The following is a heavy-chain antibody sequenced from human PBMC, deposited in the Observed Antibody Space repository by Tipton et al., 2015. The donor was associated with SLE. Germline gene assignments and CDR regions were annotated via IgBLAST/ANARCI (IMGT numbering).Heavy chain of an antibody. V-gene: IGHV3-30*02. CDR2: IRPDGSHE. Sequence: SLRLSCAASGFSLSGYGMHWVRQAPGKGLEWLTFIRPDGSHESYGDSVKGRFTISRDASKNTLFLQMKSLRVDDTGVYYCAKDENYYDSSGYYVVDYWGQGTLVTVSS. D-gene: IGHD3-22*01. J-gene: IGHJ4*02. CDR3: AKDENYYDSSGYYVVDY. CDR1: GFSLSGYG.